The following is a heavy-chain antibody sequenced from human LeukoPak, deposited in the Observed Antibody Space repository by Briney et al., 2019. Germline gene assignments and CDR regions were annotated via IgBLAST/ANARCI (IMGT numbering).Heavy chain of an antibody. D-gene: IGHD1-26*01. V-gene: IGHV3-53*01. CDR2: IYSGGST. J-gene: IGHJ4*02. CDR3: AKDSLPAWAAQPFDY. Sequence: GGSLRLSCAASGFTVSSTYMSWVRQAPGKGLEWVSIIYSGGSTYYADSVKGRFTISRDNSKNTLYLQMNSLRAEDTAVYYCAKDSLPAWAAQPFDYWGQGTLVTVSS. CDR1: GFTVSSTY.